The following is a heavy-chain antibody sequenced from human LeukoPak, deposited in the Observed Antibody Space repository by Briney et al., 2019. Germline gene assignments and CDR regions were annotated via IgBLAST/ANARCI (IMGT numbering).Heavy chain of an antibody. J-gene: IGHJ4*02. V-gene: IGHV3-30-3*01. CDR2: ISYDGSNK. CDR1: GFTSSSYA. CDR3: ARDETSGGYYHY. Sequence: GGSLRLSCAASGFTSSSYAMHWVRQAPGKGLEWVAVISYDGSNKYYADSVKGRFTISRDNSKNTLYLQMNSLRAEDTAVYYCARDETSGGYYHYWGQGTLVTVSS. D-gene: IGHD3-22*01.